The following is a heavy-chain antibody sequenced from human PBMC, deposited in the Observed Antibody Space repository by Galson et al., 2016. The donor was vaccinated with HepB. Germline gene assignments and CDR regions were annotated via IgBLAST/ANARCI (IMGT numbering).Heavy chain of an antibody. J-gene: IGHJ6*02. V-gene: IGHV3-7*03. Sequence: SLRLSCAASGFRFRIYWRGWVRQAPGRGLECVASIDPDGSDKYSADSVKGRFANSRDTAKNSLYLQMNSLRAEDTAVDYCARVETMTRPGWDVWGQGTTVTVSS. CDR3: ARVETMTRPGWDV. CDR1: GFRFRIYW. CDR2: IDPDGSDK. D-gene: IGHD1-1*01.